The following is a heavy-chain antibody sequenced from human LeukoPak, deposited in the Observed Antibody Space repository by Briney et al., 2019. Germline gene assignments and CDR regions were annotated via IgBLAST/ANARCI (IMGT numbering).Heavy chain of an antibody. Sequence: SVKVSCKASGGTFSSYAISWVRQAPGQGLERMGRIIPILGIANYAQKFQGRVTITADKSTSTAYMELSSLRSEDTAVYYCARGGGSTWTQRGYFQHWGQGTLVTVSS. CDR1: GGTFSSYA. J-gene: IGHJ1*01. CDR3: ARGGGSTWTQRGYFQH. V-gene: IGHV1-69*04. CDR2: IIPILGIA. D-gene: IGHD2-15*01.